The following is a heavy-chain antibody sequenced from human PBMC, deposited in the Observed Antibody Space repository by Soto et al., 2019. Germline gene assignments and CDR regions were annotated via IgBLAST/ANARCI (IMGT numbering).Heavy chain of an antibody. D-gene: IGHD3-10*01. V-gene: IGHV4-4*02. CDR1: GGSISSSNW. CDR3: ARDLSGGTCASGSYYNYFDC. CDR2: IYHSGST. J-gene: IGHJ4*02. Sequence: SETLSLTCAVSGGSISSSNWWSWVRQPPGKGLEWIGEIYHSGSTNYNPSLKSRVTISVDKSKNQFSLKLSSVTAADTAVYYCARDLSGGTCASGSYYNYFDCWGQGTLVTVSS.